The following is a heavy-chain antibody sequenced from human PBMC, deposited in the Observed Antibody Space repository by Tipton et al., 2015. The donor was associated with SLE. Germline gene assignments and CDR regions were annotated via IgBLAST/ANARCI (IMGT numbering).Heavy chain of an antibody. Sequence: QLVQSGAEMKKPGASVKVSCKSSGYIFTDHYIHWLRQAPGQGLEWMGRINPNNGDTDYAQDFQGRVIVTRETCISTAYMELSGLGSDDTAVYFCARGIVGTPPAWDFWGQGTLVTVSS. CDR1: GYIFTDHY. V-gene: IGHV1-2*06. CDR3: ARGIVGTPPAWDF. J-gene: IGHJ4*02. D-gene: IGHD1-26*01. CDR2: INPNNGDT.